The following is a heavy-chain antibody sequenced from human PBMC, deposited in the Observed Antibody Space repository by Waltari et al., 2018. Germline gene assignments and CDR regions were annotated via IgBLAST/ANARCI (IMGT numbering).Heavy chain of an antibody. CDR1: RSSIRNNNYY. Sequence: QLHLQESGPGLVKPSETLSLTCTVSRSSIRNNNYYWGWVRQPPGKGLEWIGSFYKSGTTYYNPSLKSRVTISVDTSNNQFSLKLNSVTAADTAVYYCVRGYPDIVATISDYWGQGTLVIVSS. CDR2: FYKSGTT. CDR3: VRGYPDIVATISDY. V-gene: IGHV4-39*07. J-gene: IGHJ4*02. D-gene: IGHD5-12*01.